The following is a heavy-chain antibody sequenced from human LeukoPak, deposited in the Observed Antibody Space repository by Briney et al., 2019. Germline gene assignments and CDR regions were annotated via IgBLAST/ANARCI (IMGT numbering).Heavy chain of an antibody. V-gene: IGHV1-2*02. Sequence: ASVKVSCKASGYTFIAYYMHWVRQAPGQGLEWMGWINPNSGGTNYAQKFQGRVTMTRDTSISTAYMELSRLRSDDTAVYYCARGIMYYYDSSGYHFDYWGQGTLVTVSS. J-gene: IGHJ4*02. CDR1: GYTFIAYY. D-gene: IGHD3-22*01. CDR2: INPNSGGT. CDR3: ARGIMYYYDSSGYHFDY.